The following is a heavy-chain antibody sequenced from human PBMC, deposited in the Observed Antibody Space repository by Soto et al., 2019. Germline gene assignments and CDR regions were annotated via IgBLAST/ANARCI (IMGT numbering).Heavy chain of an antibody. J-gene: IGHJ6*02. CDR2: VSASGLNK. D-gene: IGHD2-15*01. CDR1: GFTFSTYA. Sequence: GGSLRLSCAASGFTFSTYAMAWVRQAPGKGLEWVSGVSASGLNKDYADPVKGRFTISRDNSKNTLYLQMNSLRAEDTAVYYCAKGWVVAATFDYYYGMDVWGQGTTVTVSS. V-gene: IGHV3-23*01. CDR3: AKGWVVAATFDYYYGMDV.